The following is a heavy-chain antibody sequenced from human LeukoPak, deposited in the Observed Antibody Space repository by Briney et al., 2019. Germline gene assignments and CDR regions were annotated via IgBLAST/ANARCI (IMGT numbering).Heavy chain of an antibody. CDR1: GFTVSSNY. V-gene: IGHV3-53*01. Sequence: GGSLRLSCAASGFTVSSNYMSWVRQAPGKGLEWVSVIYSGGSTYYADSVKGRFTISRDNSKNTLYLQMNSLRAEDTAVYYCARESTWIQPEYYYYGMDVWGQGTTVTVSS. CDR2: IYSGGST. J-gene: IGHJ6*02. D-gene: IGHD5-18*01. CDR3: ARESTWIQPEYYYYGMDV.